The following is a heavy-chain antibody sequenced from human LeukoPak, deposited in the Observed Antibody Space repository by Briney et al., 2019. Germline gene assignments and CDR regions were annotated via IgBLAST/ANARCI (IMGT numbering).Heavy chain of an antibody. CDR2: IYPGDSDT. Sequence: GESLKISCKGSGYSFTSYWIGWVRQMPGKGREWMGIIYPGDSDTIYSPSFQGQVTISADKYISTAYLQWSSLKASDTAMYYCARQMIAAAGLDAFDIWGQGTMVTVSS. V-gene: IGHV5-51*01. J-gene: IGHJ3*02. D-gene: IGHD6-13*01. CDR1: GYSFTSYW. CDR3: ARQMIAAAGLDAFDI.